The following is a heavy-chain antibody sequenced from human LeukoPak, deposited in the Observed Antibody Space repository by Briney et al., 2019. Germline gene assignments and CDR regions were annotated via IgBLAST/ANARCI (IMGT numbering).Heavy chain of an antibody. Sequence: GASVKVSCKASGYTFTGHYIHWLRQAPGQGLEWMGWIHPNSGGTKYAQKFQGRVTMTRDTSITTAHMELSRLRSDDTAVYYCARADYYGSGSYHYYMGVWGKGTTVTVSS. J-gene: IGHJ6*03. V-gene: IGHV1-2*02. CDR3: ARADYYGSGSYHYYMGV. CDR1: GYTFTGHY. D-gene: IGHD3-10*01. CDR2: IHPNSGGT.